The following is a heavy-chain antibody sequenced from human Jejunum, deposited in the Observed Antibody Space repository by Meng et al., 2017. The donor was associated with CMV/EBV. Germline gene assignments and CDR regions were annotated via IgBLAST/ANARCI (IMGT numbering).Heavy chain of an antibody. D-gene: IGHD3-22*01. CDR1: FSNSW. CDR2: IYPGDSDS. Sequence: FSNSWIAWVSQMPGKGLEWMGIIYPGDSDSRYSPSFQGQVTISADKSISTAYLQWSSLRASDTAMYYCARHGAPFYYDSSGYSDYWGQGTLVTVSS. CDR3: ARHGAPFYYDSSGYSDY. V-gene: IGHV5-51*01. J-gene: IGHJ4*02.